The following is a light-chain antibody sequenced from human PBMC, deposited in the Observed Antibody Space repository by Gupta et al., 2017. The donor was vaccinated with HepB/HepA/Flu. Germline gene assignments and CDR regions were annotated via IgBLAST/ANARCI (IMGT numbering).Light chain of an antibody. CDR2: KVS. V-gene: IGKV2-30*01. CDR3: MQGTHWPPYT. J-gene: IGKJ2*01. Sequence: VVMTQSPLSLSVTLGQPASISCRSSQSLAYRDGNIYLNWFQQRPGQSPRRLIYKVSNRDSGVPERFSGSGSGTDFKLKISRVEAEDVGVYYCMQGTHWPPYTFGQGTKLEIK. CDR1: QSLAYRDGNIY.